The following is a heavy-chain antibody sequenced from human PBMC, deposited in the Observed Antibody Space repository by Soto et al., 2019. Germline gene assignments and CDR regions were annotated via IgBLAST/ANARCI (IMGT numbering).Heavy chain of an antibody. CDR1: GYVFTVFY. CDR3: AAAAIPVAGRHPDF. J-gene: IGHJ4*02. Sequence: ASVKVSCKASGYVFTVFYLHWVRQAPGQGLEWMGWINPNNGVTTYAKNFQGRVTMTRDSSISTAYMELSSLRPDDTAVYFCAAAAIPVAGRHPDFWGQGTVVTVS. CDR2: INPNNGVT. V-gene: IGHV1-2*02. D-gene: IGHD6-19*01.